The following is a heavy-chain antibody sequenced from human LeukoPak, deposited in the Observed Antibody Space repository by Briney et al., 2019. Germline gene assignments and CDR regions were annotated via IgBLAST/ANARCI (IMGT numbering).Heavy chain of an antibody. CDR1: GFTFSSYW. CDR3: ARDRLLWFGELFDY. CDR2: IKQDGSEK. Sequence: GGSLRLPCAASGFTFSSYWMSWVRQAPGKGLEWVANIKQDGSEKYYVDSVKGRFTISRDNAKNSLYLQMNSLRAEDTAVYYCARDRLLWFGELFDYWGQGTLVTVSS. J-gene: IGHJ4*02. D-gene: IGHD3-10*01. V-gene: IGHV3-7*01.